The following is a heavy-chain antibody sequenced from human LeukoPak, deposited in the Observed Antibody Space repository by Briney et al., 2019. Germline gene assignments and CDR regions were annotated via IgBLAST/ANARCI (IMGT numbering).Heavy chain of an antibody. J-gene: IGHJ4*02. CDR3: ARRNYGGAIDY. CDR1: GDSITSSSYY. CDR2: FYYSGST. D-gene: IGHD4-17*01. Sequence: PSETLSLTCILSGDSITSSSYYWAWIRQPPGKGREWIGSFYYSGSTYYRPYLKSRVTISVDTSKTQFSLKLSSVTAADTAVYYCARRNYGGAIDYWGQGSLVTVSS. V-gene: IGHV4-39*01.